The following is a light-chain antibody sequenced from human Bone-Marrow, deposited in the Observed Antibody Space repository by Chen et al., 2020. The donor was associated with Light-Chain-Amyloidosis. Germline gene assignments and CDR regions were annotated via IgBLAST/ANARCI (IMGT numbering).Light chain of an antibody. CDR3: QQFGTSPYT. Sequence: EIVLTQSPGPLSLSPGDSATLSCRARKNVNAGYLGWYQQRPGQSPRLLMHGTSSRATDIPDRFSGSGSGTDFNLTISRLEPEDFAVYFCQQFGTSPYTFGQGTKLEIK. J-gene: IGKJ2*01. V-gene: IGKV3-20*01. CDR1: KNVNAGY. CDR2: GTS.